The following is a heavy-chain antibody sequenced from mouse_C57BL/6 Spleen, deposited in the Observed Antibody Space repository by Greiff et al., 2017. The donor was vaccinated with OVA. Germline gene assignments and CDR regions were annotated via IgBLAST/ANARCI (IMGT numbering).Heavy chain of an antibody. CDR3: ARDDGYGWFAY. V-gene: IGHV1-66*01. D-gene: IGHD2-3*01. CDR1: GYSFTSYY. CDR2: IYPGSGNT. Sequence: QVQLKQSGPELVKPGASVKISCKASGYSFTSYYIHWVKQRPGQGLEWIGWIYPGSGNTKYNEKFKGKATLTADTSSSTAYMQLSSLTSEDSAVYYCARDDGYGWFAYWGQGTLVTVSA. J-gene: IGHJ3*01.